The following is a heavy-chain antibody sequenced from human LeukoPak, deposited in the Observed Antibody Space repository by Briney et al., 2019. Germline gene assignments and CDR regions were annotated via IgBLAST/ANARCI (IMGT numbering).Heavy chain of an antibody. Sequence: ASVKVSCKASGYTFTSYSISWVRHAPGQGLEWMGWISAYNGNTNYAQKVQGRVSMTTDTSTSTAYMELRSLRSDDTAVYYCATLLRYDSSGVPFGPWGQGTLVTVSS. J-gene: IGHJ5*02. CDR1: GYTFTSYS. CDR2: ISAYNGNT. V-gene: IGHV1-18*01. D-gene: IGHD3-22*01. CDR3: ATLLRYDSSGVPFGP.